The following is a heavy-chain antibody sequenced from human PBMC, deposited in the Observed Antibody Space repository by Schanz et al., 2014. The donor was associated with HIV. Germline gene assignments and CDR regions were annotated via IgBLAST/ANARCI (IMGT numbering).Heavy chain of an antibody. CDR3: ARARYDYVWGSYRPFYYGLDV. V-gene: IGHV1-8*02. J-gene: IGHJ6*02. D-gene: IGHD3-16*02. CDR1: GYTFTSYD. Sequence: QVQLVQSGAEVKKPGASVKVSCKASGYTFTSYDINWVRQAPGQGLEWMGWINPNSGNTGYAQKFQGRVTMTRNTSISTAYMELSSLRSEDTAVYYCARARYDYVWGSYRPFYYGLDVWGQGTTVTVSS. CDR2: INPNSGNT.